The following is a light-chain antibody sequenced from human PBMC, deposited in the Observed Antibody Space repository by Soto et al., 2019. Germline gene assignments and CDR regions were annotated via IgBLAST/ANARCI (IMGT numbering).Light chain of an antibody. V-gene: IGKV3-15*01. CDR3: QQYNDWPPIP. Sequence: EIVMTQSPATLSVSPGERATLSCRASQNVNSNLAWYQQKPGQAPRLLIYGASTRATGIPARFSGSGSGTEFFLTISSLQSEDFTVYYCQQYNDWPPIPFGRGTRLEI. CDR1: QNVNSN. CDR2: GAS. J-gene: IGKJ5*01.